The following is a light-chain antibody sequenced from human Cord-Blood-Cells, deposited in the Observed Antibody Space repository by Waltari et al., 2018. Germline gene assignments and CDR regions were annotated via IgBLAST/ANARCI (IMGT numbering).Light chain of an antibody. CDR3: QVWDSSSDHPGVV. V-gene: IGLV3-21*02. J-gene: IGLJ2*01. CDR1: HIGSKS. CDR2: DDS. Sequence: SYVLTQPPSVSVAPGQTARITCGGNHIGSKSVHWYQQKPGQAPVLVVYDDSDRTPGIPERFSGSNSGNTATLTISRVEAGDEADYYCQVWDSSSDHPGVVFGGGTKLTVL.